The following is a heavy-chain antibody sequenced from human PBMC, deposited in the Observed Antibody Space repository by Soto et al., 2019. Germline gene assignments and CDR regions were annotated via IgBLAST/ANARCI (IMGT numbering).Heavy chain of an antibody. CDR1: GGSFSGYY. Sequence: QVQLQQWGAGLLKPSETLSLTCAVYGGSFSGYYWSWIRQPPGKGLEWIGEINHSGSTNYNPSLKSRVTISVDTSKNQFSLKLSSVTAADTAVYYCARGRVGATKVDYWGQGTLVTVSS. D-gene: IGHD1-26*01. CDR3: ARGRVGATKVDY. V-gene: IGHV4-34*01. CDR2: INHSGST. J-gene: IGHJ4*02.